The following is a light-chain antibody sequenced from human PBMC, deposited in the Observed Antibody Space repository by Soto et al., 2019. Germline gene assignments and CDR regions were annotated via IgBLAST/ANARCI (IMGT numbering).Light chain of an antibody. V-gene: IGLV2-14*01. CDR3: SSYTSSSPYV. J-gene: IGLJ1*01. CDR2: EVS. Sequence: QTVLTQPSSVSGSPGQSITISCTGTISDVGGYNYVSRYQQHPGKAPKLMIYEVSNRPSGVSNRFSGSKSGNTASLTISGLQAEDEADYYCSSYTSSSPYVFGTGTKVTVL. CDR1: ISDVGGYNY.